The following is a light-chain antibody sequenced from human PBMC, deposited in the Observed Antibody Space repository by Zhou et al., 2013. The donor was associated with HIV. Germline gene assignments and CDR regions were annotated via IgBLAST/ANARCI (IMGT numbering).Light chain of an antibody. CDR2: AAS. J-gene: IGKJ2*01. CDR1: QGISKW. CDR3: QQYNTLVT. V-gene: IGKV1D-16*01. Sequence: DIQMTQSPSSVSASVGDRITITCRASQGISKWLAWYQQKPGKAPKLLIYAASTLQSGVPSRFSGSGSGTEFTLTISSLQPDDFATYYCQQYNTLVTFGQGTKLEIK.